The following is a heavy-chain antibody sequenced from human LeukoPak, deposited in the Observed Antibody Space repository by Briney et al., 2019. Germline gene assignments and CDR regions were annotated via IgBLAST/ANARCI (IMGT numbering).Heavy chain of an antibody. V-gene: IGHV3-7*01. CDR1: GFTFSSYW. D-gene: IGHD2-2*01. J-gene: IGHJ4*02. CDR3: ARDGGNYCSSTSCYADY. Sequence: PGGSLRLSCAASGFTFSSYWMSWVRQAPGKGLEWVANIKQDGSEKYYVDSVKGRFTISRDNAKNSLFLQLNSLRAEDTAVYYCARDGGNYCSSTSCYADYWGQGTLVTVSS. CDR2: IKQDGSEK.